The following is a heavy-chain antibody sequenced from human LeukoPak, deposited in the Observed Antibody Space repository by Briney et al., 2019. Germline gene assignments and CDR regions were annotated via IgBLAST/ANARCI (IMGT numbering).Heavy chain of an antibody. CDR1: GFTFRTYS. D-gene: IGHD3-16*01. V-gene: IGHV3-48*01. J-gene: IGHJ4*02. CDR2: ISSLGSTI. Sequence: GGSLRLSCAASGFTFRTYSMNWVRQAPGKGLEWVSYISSLGSTIYYADSVKGRFTISRDNPKNTLYLQMHSLRAEDTAIYYCAKVTGGDMITYGGLDYWGQGTLVTVSS. CDR3: AKVTGGDMITYGGLDY.